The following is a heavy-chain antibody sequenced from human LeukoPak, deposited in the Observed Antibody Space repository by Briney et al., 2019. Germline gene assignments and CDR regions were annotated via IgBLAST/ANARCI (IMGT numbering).Heavy chain of an antibody. CDR3: ARTIAEMATIFSFGYYFDY. V-gene: IGHV4-39*07. Sequence: PSETLSLTCGVSDDSIGSSSYYWGWIRQPPGKGLEWIGSIHYSGSTYYNPSLKSRVIISVDTSKNQFSLKLSSVTAADTAVYYCARTIAEMATIFSFGYYFDYWGQGTLVTVSS. D-gene: IGHD5-24*01. CDR1: DDSIGSSSYY. CDR2: IHYSGST. J-gene: IGHJ4*02.